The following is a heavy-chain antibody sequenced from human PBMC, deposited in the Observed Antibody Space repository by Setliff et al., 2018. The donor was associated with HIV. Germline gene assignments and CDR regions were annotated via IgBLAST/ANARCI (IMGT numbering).Heavy chain of an antibody. Sequence: WASVKVSCKASGGTFSSYAISWVRQAPGQGLEWMGGVIPSFATANYAQKFQGRITITADELTSTVYMDLNSLKSEDSAVYYCANPHDGGAFDVWGQGTAVTVSS. D-gene: IGHD1-1*01. CDR3: ANPHDGGAFDV. CDR1: GGTFSSYA. J-gene: IGHJ3*01. V-gene: IGHV1-69*13. CDR2: VIPSFATA.